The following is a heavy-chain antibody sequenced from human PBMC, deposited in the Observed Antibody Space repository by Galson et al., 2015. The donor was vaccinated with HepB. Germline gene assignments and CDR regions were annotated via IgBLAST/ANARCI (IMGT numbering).Heavy chain of an antibody. Sequence: SLRLSCAASGFTFSSYAMHWVRQAPGKGLEWVAVISYDGSNKYYADSVKGRFTISRDNSKNTLYLQMNSLRAEDTAVYYCARDVGSSSWYGMDYRGQGTLVTVSS. V-gene: IGHV3-30*04. CDR2: ISYDGSNK. CDR3: ARDVGSSSWYGMDY. J-gene: IGHJ4*02. D-gene: IGHD6-13*01. CDR1: GFTFSSYA.